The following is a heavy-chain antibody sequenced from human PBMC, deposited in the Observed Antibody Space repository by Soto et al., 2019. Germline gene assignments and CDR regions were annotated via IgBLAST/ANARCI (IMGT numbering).Heavy chain of an antibody. Sequence: GGSLRLSCAASGFTFSSYGMHWVRQAPGKGLEWVAVISHDGSNKFYADSVKGRFTISRDNSKNTLYLQMNSLRAEDTAVYYCAKDHIYSDPYIRWGQGTLVTVSS. D-gene: IGHD2-21*01. CDR2: ISHDGSNK. J-gene: IGHJ4*02. CDR3: AKDHIYSDPYIR. V-gene: IGHV3-30*18. CDR1: GFTFSSYG.